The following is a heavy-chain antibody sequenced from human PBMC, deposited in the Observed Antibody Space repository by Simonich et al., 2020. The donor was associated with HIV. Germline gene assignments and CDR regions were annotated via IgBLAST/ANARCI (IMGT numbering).Heavy chain of an antibody. CDR1: GFTFSSYS. V-gene: IGHV3-21*01. D-gene: IGHD2-2*01. CDR3: ARDGRKGSSTSCSDY. J-gene: IGHJ4*02. Sequence: EVQLVESGGGLVKPGGSLRLSCAASGFTFSSYSMNWVRQAPGKGLEWVSSIRSSSSYIYYADSVKRRFTISRDNAKNSLYLQMNSLRAEDTAVYYCARDGRKGSSTSCSDYWGQGTLVTVSS. CDR2: IRSSSSYI.